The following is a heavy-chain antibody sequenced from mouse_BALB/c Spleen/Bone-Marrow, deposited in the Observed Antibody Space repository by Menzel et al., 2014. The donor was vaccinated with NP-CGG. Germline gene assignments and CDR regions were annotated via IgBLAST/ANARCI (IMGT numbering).Heavy chain of an antibody. CDR2: INPSNDTP. CDR1: GYTFTNYF. CDR3: TRSGYYGYDWYFDV. D-gene: IGHD1-2*01. J-gene: IGHJ1*01. Sequence: VQLQQSGAELVKPGASVKLSCRVSGYTFTNYFLYWVKQRPGQGLEWIGEINPSNDTPNFNEKFKSKATLTVDKSSSTAYVQLSSLTSEDSAVYYCTRSGYYGYDWYFDVWCAGTTVTVSS. V-gene: IGHV1S81*02.